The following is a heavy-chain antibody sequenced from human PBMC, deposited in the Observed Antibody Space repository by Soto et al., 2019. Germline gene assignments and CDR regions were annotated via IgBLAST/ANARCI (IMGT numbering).Heavy chain of an antibody. CDR3: ARTTIFGVANTVSDAFDI. J-gene: IGHJ3*02. CDR1: GGSISSSNW. CDR2: IYHSGST. D-gene: IGHD3-3*01. Sequence: QVQLQESGPGLVKPSGTLSLTCAVSGGSISSSNWWSWVRQPPGKGLEWIGEIYHSGSTNYNPSLKSRVTISVDNSKNQFSLKLSSVTAADTAVYYCARTTIFGVANTVSDAFDIWGQGTMVTVSS. V-gene: IGHV4-4*02.